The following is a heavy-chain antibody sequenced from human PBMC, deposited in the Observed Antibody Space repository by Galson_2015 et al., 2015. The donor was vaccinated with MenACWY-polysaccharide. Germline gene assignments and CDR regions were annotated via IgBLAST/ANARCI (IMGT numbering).Heavy chain of an antibody. Sequence: PALVKPTQTLTLTCTFSGLSLTTSGMRADWIRQPPGTALEWLARVDWDGDKFYSTSLKTRPTISKDTSKDQVVLTLTNMDPVDTATYYCARSRDGSNFDYWGQGTLVTVSS. CDR2: VDWDGDK. D-gene: IGHD5-24*01. CDR1: GLSLTTSGMR. J-gene: IGHJ4*02. V-gene: IGHV2-70*04. CDR3: ARSRDGSNFDY.